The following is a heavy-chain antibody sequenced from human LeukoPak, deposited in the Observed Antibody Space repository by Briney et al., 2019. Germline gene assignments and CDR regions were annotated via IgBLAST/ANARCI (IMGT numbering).Heavy chain of an antibody. CDR1: GASISSTNYY. V-gene: IGHV4-61*05. CDR2: IYHSGST. Sequence: PSETLSLTCAVSGASISSTNYYWGWIRQPPGKGLEWIGYIYHSGSTNYNPSLKSRVTISVDTSKNQFSLKLSSVTAADTAVYYCARVIVVVPAAIEGDAFDIWGQGTMVTVSS. D-gene: IGHD2-2*02. J-gene: IGHJ3*02. CDR3: ARVIVVVPAAIEGDAFDI.